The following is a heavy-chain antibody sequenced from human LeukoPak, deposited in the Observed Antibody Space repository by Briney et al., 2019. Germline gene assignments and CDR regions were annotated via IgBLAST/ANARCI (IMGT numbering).Heavy chain of an antibody. CDR3: ARVVLKKPGQYFDL. Sequence: ASVKVSCKASGGTFSSYAISWVRQAPGQGLEWMGGIIPIFGTANYAQKFQGRVTITTDESTSTAYMELSSLRSEDTAVYYCARVVLKKPGQYFDLWGRGTLVTVSS. V-gene: IGHV1-69*05. CDR1: GGTFSSYA. CDR2: IIPIFGTA. J-gene: IGHJ2*01. D-gene: IGHD2-8*02.